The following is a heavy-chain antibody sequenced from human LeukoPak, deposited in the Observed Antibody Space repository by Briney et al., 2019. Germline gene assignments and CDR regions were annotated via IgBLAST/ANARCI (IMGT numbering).Heavy chain of an antibody. J-gene: IGHJ4*02. CDR3: ARCDYYDSSGYCN. Sequence: SETLSLTCTVSGGSISSYYWSWIRQPPGKGLEWIGYISYSGSTNYNPSLKSRVTISLDTSKNQFSLKLSSVTAADTAVYYCARCDYYDSSGYCNWGQGTLVTVSS. D-gene: IGHD3-22*01. V-gene: IGHV4-59*08. CDR1: GGSISSYY. CDR2: ISYSGST.